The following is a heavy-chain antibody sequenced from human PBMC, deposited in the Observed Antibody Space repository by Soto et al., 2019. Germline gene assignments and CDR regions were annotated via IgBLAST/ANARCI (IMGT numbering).Heavy chain of an antibody. CDR3: AIHLVMITFGGVIRQYYFDY. CDR1: GGSISSSSYY. V-gene: IGHV4-39*01. Sequence: SETLSLTCTVSGGSISSSSYYWGWIRQPPGKGLEWIGSIYYSGSTYYNPSLKSRVTISVDTSKNQFSLKLSSVTAADTAVYYCAIHLVMITFGGVIRQYYFDYWGQGTLVTVSS. D-gene: IGHD3-16*02. CDR2: IYYSGST. J-gene: IGHJ4*02.